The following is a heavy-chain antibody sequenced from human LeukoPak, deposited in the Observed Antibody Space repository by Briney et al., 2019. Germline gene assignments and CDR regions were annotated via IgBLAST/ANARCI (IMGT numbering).Heavy chain of an antibody. V-gene: IGHV3-11*01. Sequence: GGSLRLSCAASGFTFSDYYMSWIRQAPGKGLEWVSYISSSDSTIYYADSVKGRFTISRDNAKNSLYLQMNSLRAEDTAVYYCASPGEAAPGSVQHWGQGTLVTVSS. CDR3: ASPGEAAPGSVQH. J-gene: IGHJ1*01. CDR2: ISSSDSTI. D-gene: IGHD6-6*01. CDR1: GFTFSDYY.